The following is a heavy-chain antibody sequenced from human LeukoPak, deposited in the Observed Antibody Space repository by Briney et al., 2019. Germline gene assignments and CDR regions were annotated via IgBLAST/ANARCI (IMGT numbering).Heavy chain of an antibody. D-gene: IGHD1-1*01. CDR2: IYTSGST. Sequence: SETLSLTCTVSGGSISSGSYYWSWIRQPAGKGLEWIGRIYTSGSTNYNPSLKSRATISVDTSNNQFSLKLSSVTAADTAVYYCARVSWFPGTSYYYMDVWGKGTTVTVSS. V-gene: IGHV4-61*02. J-gene: IGHJ6*03. CDR3: ARVSWFPGTSYYYMDV. CDR1: GGSISSGSYY.